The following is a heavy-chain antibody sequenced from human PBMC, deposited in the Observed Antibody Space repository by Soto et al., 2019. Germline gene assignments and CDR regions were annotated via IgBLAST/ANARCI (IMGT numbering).Heavy chain of an antibody. CDR3: ARVVYDMTRTGDYYGMNV. CDR2: ISYDGSKT. J-gene: IGHJ6*02. CDR1: GFTFRTYA. V-gene: IGHV3-30-3*01. Sequence: QVQLVESRGGVVQPGRSLRLSCAVSGFTFRTYAMHWVRQAPGKGLEWVALISYDGSKTFYGDSVKGRFSISRDNSRNTLNLQMNSLRPEDTAVYYCARVVYDMTRTGDYYGMNVWGQGTTVTVSS. D-gene: IGHD5-12*01.